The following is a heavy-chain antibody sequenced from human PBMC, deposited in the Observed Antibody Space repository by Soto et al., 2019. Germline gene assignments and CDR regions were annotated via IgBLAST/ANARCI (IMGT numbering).Heavy chain of an antibody. CDR1: GGSISRDNHY. CDR3: ARQGITMIVVVVTDNWFDP. Sequence: QLQLQESGPGLVKPSETLSLTCSVSGGSISRDNHYWGWIHQPPGKGLEWIGSIYYSGSTYYNPSLKSRVTISVDTSKNQFSLKLTSVTAADTAVYYCARQGITMIVVVVTDNWFDPWGQGTLVTVSS. D-gene: IGHD3-22*01. V-gene: IGHV4-39*01. CDR2: IYYSGST. J-gene: IGHJ5*02.